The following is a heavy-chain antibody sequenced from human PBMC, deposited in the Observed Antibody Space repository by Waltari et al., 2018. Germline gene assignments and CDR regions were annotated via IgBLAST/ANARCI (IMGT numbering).Heavy chain of an antibody. D-gene: IGHD2-2*01. CDR3: ARAPSPYYFDY. J-gene: IGHJ4*02. CDR1: GFTFSSYA. CDR2: ISYDGSNK. V-gene: IGHV3-30-3*01. Sequence: QVQLVESGGGVVQPGRSLRLSCAASGFTFSSYAMHWVRQAPGKGLEWVAVISYDGSNKYYADSVKGRFTISRDNSKNTLYLQMNSLRAEDTAVYYCARAPSPYYFDYWGQGTLVTVSS.